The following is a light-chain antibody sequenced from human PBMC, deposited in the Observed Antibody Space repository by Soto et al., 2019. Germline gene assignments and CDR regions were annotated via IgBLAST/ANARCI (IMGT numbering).Light chain of an antibody. CDR2: DAS. V-gene: IGKV1-33*01. CDR1: DDIYKY. Sequence: DIHMTQSPSSLSASVGDRVTITCQAIDDIYKYLDWFQQKPGKAPKLLIYDASHLATGVPPRFSGSGSGTHFTFTISSLQPEDIATYYCQQYDNLPPLTFGGGTKVDIK. CDR3: QQYDNLPPLT. J-gene: IGKJ4*01.